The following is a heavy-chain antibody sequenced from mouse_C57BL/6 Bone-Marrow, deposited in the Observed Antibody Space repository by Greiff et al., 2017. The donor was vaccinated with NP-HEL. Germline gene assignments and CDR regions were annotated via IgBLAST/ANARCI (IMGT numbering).Heavy chain of an antibody. D-gene: IGHD2-2*01. CDR1: GFTFSSYA. CDR3: ARDFWLPPVAY. J-gene: IGHJ3*01. CDR2: ISDGGSYT. Sequence: EVHLVESGGGLVKPGGSLKLSCAASGFTFSSYAMSWVRQTPEKRLEWVATISDGGSYTYYPDNVKGRFTISRDNAKNNLYLQMSHLKSEDTAMYYCARDFWLPPVAYGGQGTLVTVSA. V-gene: IGHV5-4*01.